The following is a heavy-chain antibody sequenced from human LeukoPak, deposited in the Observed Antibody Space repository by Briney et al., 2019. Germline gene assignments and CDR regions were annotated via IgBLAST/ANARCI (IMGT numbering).Heavy chain of an antibody. J-gene: IGHJ4*02. CDR1: GFTFSTYA. D-gene: IGHD3-22*01. V-gene: IGHV3-23*01. CDR3: ARDFNYYDSSGYYRFDY. CDR2: ISGSGDST. Sequence: GGSLRLSCAASGFTFSTYAVNWVRQAPGKGLEWVSTISGSGDSTYYADSVKGRFTISRDNSKDTLYLQMNSLRAEDTAVYYCARDFNYYDSSGYYRFDYWGQGTLVTVSS.